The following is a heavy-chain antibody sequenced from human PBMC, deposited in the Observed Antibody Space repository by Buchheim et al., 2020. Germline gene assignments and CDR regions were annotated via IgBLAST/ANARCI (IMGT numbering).Heavy chain of an antibody. CDR2: IYSGGST. V-gene: IGHV3-66*01. CDR3: ARDLCSGGSCYYYYGMDV. J-gene: IGHJ6*02. D-gene: IGHD2-15*01. Sequence: EVQLVESGGGLVQPGGSLRLSCAASGFTVSSNYMSWDRQAPGKGLEWVSVIYSGGSTYYADSVKGRFTISRDNSKNTPYLQMNSLRAEDTAVYYCARDLCSGGSCYYYYGMDVWGQGTT. CDR1: GFTVSSNY.